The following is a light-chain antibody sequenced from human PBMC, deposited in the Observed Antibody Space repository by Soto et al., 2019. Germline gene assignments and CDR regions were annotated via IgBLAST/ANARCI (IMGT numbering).Light chain of an antibody. Sequence: DIQMTQSPSSLPASVGDRVTLTCRASQSISTYLNWYQQKPGKAPKLLIYAASSLQSGVPSRLSGMGSGKAFTRTISSLQTEEFATYYRPQSYTIPYTFGQGTKLEIK. J-gene: IGKJ2*01. V-gene: IGKV1-39*01. CDR3: PQSYTIPYT. CDR1: QSISTY. CDR2: AAS.